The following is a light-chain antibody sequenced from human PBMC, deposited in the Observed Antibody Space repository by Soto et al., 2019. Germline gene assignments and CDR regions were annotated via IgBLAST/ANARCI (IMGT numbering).Light chain of an antibody. CDR1: SSDVGSYNV. CDR3: CSFASSSTWV. Sequence: QSALTQPASVSGSPGQSITISCTGTSSDVGSYNVVSWYQQHPGPAPKLMIFDVSERPSGLSYRFSGSKSGNTPSLTISGLRAEDEADYYCCSFASSSTWVFGGGTKLTVL. CDR2: DVS. V-gene: IGLV2-23*02. J-gene: IGLJ3*02.